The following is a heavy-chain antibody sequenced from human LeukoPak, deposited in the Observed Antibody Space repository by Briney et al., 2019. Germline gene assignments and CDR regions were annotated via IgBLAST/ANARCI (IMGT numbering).Heavy chain of an antibody. J-gene: IGHJ6*02. D-gene: IGHD2-8*01. Sequence: GASVKVSCKASGYTFTSYYMHWVRQAPGQGLEWMGIINPSGGSTSYAQKFQGRVTMTRDTSTSTVYMELSSLRSEDTAVYYCAKKYCTNGVCYKQNYYGMDVWGQGTTVTVSS. V-gene: IGHV1-46*01. CDR2: INPSGGST. CDR3: AKKYCTNGVCYKQNYYGMDV. CDR1: GYTFTSYY.